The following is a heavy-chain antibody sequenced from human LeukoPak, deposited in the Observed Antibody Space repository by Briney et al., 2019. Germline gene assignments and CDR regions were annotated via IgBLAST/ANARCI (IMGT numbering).Heavy chain of an antibody. D-gene: IGHD2-15*01. V-gene: IGHV1-46*01. Sequence: ASVKVSCKASGYTFTSYYMHWVRQAPGQGLEWMGIINPSGGSTSYAQKFQGRVTMTRDMSTSTVYMELSSLRSEDTAVYYCARDPCSGGSCYSLYYYYMDVWGKGTTVTVSS. J-gene: IGHJ6*03. CDR1: GYTFTSYY. CDR3: ARDPCSGGSCYSLYYYYMDV. CDR2: INPSGGST.